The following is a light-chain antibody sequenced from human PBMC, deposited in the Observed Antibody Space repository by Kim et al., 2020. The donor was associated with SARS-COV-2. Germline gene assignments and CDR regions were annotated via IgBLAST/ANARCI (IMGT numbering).Light chain of an antibody. V-gene: IGKV3-11*01. Sequence: LSLSPGERATLSCRASQSVSSYLAWYQQKPGQAPRLLIYDASNRATGIPARFSGSGSGTDFTLTISSLEPEDFAVYYCQQRSNWRLGQGTKVDIK. CDR3: QQRSNWR. CDR1: QSVSSY. J-gene: IGKJ1*01. CDR2: DAS.